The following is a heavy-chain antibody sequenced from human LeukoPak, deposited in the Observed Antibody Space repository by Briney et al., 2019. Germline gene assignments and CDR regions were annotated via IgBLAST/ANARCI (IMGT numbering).Heavy chain of an antibody. CDR3: ARGPEHDY. V-gene: IGHV4-34*01. J-gene: IGHJ4*02. CDR1: GGSFSGYY. Sequence: PSETLSLTCAVYGGSFSGYYWSWIRQPPGKGLEWIGEINHSGSTNYNPSLKSRVTISVDTSKNQFSLKLSSVTAADTAVYYCARGPEHDYWAREPWSPSPQ. D-gene: IGHD1/OR15-1a*01. CDR2: INHSGST.